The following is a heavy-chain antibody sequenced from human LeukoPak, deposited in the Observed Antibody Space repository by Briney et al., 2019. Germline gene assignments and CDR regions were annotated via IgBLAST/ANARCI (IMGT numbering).Heavy chain of an antibody. CDR3: TREDHSNYNY. CDR1: GFIFSKYW. CDR2: IKRDGSAI. V-gene: IGHV3-7*01. J-gene: IGHJ4*02. D-gene: IGHD4-11*01. Sequence: GGSLRLSCEASGFIFSKYWMTWVRQAPGKGLEWVANIKRDGSAIHYVDSVKGRFTISRDNAKNSLYLQMNSLRAEDTAVYYCTREDHSNYNYWGQGTLVTVSS.